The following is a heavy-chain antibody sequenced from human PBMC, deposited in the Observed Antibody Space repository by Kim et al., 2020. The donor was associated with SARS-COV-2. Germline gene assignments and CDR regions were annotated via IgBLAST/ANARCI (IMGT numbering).Heavy chain of an antibody. CDR2: INHSGST. D-gene: IGHD6-19*01. Sequence: SETLSLTCAVYGGSFSGYYWSWIRQPPGKGLEWIGEINHSGSTNYNPSLKSRVTISVDTSKNQFSLKLSSVTAADTAVYYCARARGYSSGWYSKIEYYFDYWGQGTLVTVSS. CDR3: ARARGYSSGWYSKIEYYFDY. J-gene: IGHJ4*02. CDR1: GGSFSGYY. V-gene: IGHV4-34*01.